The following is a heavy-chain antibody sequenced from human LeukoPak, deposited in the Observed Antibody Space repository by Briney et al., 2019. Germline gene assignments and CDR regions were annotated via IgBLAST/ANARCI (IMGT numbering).Heavy chain of an antibody. D-gene: IGHD3-9*01. CDR2: INPSGGST. J-gene: IGHJ5*02. Sequence: GASVKVSCKASGYTFTSYYIHWVRQAPGQGLEWMGIINPSGGSTSYAQKFQGRVTMTRDMSTSTAYMELRSLRSDDTAVYYCARDPLPYYDILTGYYTQNWFDPWGQGTLVTVSS. V-gene: IGHV1-46*01. CDR3: ARDPLPYYDILTGYYTQNWFDP. CDR1: GYTFTSYY.